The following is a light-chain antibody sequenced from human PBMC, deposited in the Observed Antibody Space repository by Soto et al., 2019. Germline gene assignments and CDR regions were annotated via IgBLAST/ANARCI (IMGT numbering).Light chain of an antibody. CDR1: SSDVGGYNY. V-gene: IGLV2-11*01. J-gene: IGLJ1*01. Sequence: QCALTQPRSVSGSPLQSVTISCTGTSSDVGGYNYVSWYQQHPGKAPKLMIYDVSKRPSGVPDRFSGSKSGNTASLTISGLQAEDEADYYCCSYAGSYTFSVFGTGTKVTFL. CDR2: DVS. CDR3: CSYAGSYTFSV.